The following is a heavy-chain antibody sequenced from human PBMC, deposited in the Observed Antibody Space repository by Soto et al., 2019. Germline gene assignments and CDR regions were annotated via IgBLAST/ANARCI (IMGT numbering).Heavy chain of an antibody. Sequence: QVQLQQSGPGLVKPSQTLSLTCTVSGDSISSDYYHWTWIRQSPGKGLEWIGYIHHSGSIVYNPSLKSRVTISVDTSKNQFSLHLTSVTAADTAVYFCAREDDGGDSLDVWGQGTTVTVSS. V-gene: IGHV4-30-4*08. CDR1: GDSISSDYYH. D-gene: IGHD2-21*02. J-gene: IGHJ6*02. CDR2: IHHSGSI. CDR3: AREDDGGDSLDV.